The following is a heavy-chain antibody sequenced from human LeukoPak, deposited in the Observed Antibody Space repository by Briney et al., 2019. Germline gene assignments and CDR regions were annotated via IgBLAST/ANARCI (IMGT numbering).Heavy chain of an antibody. Sequence: PGESLRLSCAVSGFTFSSYGMSWVRQAPGKGLEWVSAISGSGYSAYYADSVKGRFTISGDNSKNTLFLQMNSLRAEDTAVYYCAKDALRAVPYYFDYWGQGTLVTVSS. V-gene: IGHV3-23*01. CDR3: AKDALRAVPYYFDY. J-gene: IGHJ4*02. CDR1: GFTFSSYG. CDR2: ISGSGYSA. D-gene: IGHD3-10*01.